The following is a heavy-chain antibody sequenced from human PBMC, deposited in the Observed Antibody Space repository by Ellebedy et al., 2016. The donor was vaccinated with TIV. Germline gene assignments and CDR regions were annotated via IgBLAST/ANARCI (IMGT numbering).Heavy chain of an antibody. V-gene: IGHV3-7*01. CDR2: INKDGSEK. D-gene: IGHD2-15*01. CDR3: ARVDKDATDYHYYGMDV. CDR1: GFTFFSNHW. J-gene: IGHJ6*02. Sequence: GESLKISXATSGFTFFSNHWMSWVRQAPGKGLEWVANINKDGSEKFYMNSAWGRFAISRDNAKKSVSLQMNNLRVEDTGLYFCARVDKDATDYHYYGMDVWGHGTTVTVSS.